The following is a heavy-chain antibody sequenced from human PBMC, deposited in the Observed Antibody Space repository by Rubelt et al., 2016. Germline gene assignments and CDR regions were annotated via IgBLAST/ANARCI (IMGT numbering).Heavy chain of an antibody. CDR2: IRGRARSYAT. V-gene: IGHV3-73*01. CDR1: GSTFSGSD. J-gene: IGHJ5*02. Sequence: EVQLVESGGGLVQPGGSLKLSCAASGSTFSGSDMHWVRQASGKGLEWVGRIRGRARSYATAYAASVRGRFTVSRDDSKNTAFLLLTSLKTEDTACYYCTTANDGDTWLDPWGQGTLVTVSS. D-gene: IGHD5-24*01. CDR3: TTANDGDTWLDP.